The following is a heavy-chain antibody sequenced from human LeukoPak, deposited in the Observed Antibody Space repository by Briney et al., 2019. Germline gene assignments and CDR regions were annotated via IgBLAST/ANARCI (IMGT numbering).Heavy chain of an antibody. CDR3: AKSGGHFDWLLGGYFDY. Sequence: GGSLRLSCAASGFTFSSYWMSWVRQAPGKGLEWVANIKQDGSEKYYVDSVEGRFTLSRDNAKNSLYLQMNSLTVEDTALYFCAKSGGHFDWLLGGYFDYWGQGILVTVSS. J-gene: IGHJ4*02. CDR2: IKQDGSEK. CDR1: GFTFSSYW. D-gene: IGHD3-9*01. V-gene: IGHV3-7*03.